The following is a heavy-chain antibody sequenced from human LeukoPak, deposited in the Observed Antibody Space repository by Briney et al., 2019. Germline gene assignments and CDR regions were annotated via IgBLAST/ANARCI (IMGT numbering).Heavy chain of an antibody. CDR2: ISGDGTRT. CDR3: AKWPEGAMDYFDY. D-gene: IGHD3-16*01. V-gene: IGHV3-23*01. J-gene: IGHJ4*02. CDR1: GFSFSSYA. Sequence: GGSLRLSCAASGFSFSSYAMTWARQAPVKGLEWVSAISGDGTRTYYADSVKGRFTISRDNSKNTLYLEMSSLRVEDTAIYYCAKWPEGAMDYFDYWGQGTLVTVSA.